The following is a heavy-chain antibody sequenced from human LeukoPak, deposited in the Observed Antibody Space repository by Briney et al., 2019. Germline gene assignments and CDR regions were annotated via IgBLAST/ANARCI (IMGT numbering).Heavy chain of an antibody. Sequence: ASVKVSFKASRYTFTDYYIHWVRQAPGQGLEWMGWINPDNGGTNYAQKFQGSVTMTRDTSISTAYMELRRLRSDDTAVFYCARVYGRTYGDYVGYFDSWGQGTLVTVSS. V-gene: IGHV1-2*02. CDR2: INPDNGGT. J-gene: IGHJ4*02. CDR1: RYTFTDYY. D-gene: IGHD4-17*01. CDR3: ARVYGRTYGDYVGYFDS.